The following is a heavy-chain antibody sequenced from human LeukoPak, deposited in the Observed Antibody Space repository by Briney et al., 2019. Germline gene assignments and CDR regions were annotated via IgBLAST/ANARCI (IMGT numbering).Heavy chain of an antibody. CDR1: GFTVSSSY. J-gene: IGHJ4*02. Sequence: GGSLRLSCAASGFTVSSSYMSWVRQAPGKGLESVSFIYSGGSTFYADSVKDRFTISRDNSKNTLYLLMNSLRVDDTAVYYCAREAASNAVGARPFDWGQGTLVIVSS. CDR2: IYSGGST. D-gene: IGHD1-26*01. CDR3: AREAASNAVGARPFD. V-gene: IGHV3-66*01.